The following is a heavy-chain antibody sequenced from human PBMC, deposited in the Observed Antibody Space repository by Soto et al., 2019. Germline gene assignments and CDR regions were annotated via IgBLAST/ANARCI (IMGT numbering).Heavy chain of an antibody. CDR3: RVTGVSEVDY. V-gene: IGHV1-2*02. D-gene: IGHD2-8*01. J-gene: IGHJ4*02. Sequence: QVQLVQSGAEVKKPGASVKVSCRTSGYTFSGFYIHWVRQAPAQGLESMGWIYPDSGGTDFAQEFQSRVSMTRDTSISTAYMELSRLRSDDTAVYYCRVTGVSEVDYWGQGTLVTVSS. CDR1: GYTFSGFY. CDR2: IYPDSGGT.